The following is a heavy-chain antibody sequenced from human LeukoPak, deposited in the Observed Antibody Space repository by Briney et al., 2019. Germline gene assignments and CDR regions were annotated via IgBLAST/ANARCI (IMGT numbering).Heavy chain of an antibody. CDR1: GGSIGSYY. V-gene: IGHV4-59*01. J-gene: IGHJ4*02. D-gene: IGHD6-19*01. CDR2: IYYSGST. CDR3: ARVPTSGWYYFDY. Sequence: SETLSPTCTVSGGSIGSYYWSWIRQPPGKGLEWIGYIYYSGSTNYNPSLKSRVTISVDTSKNLFSLKLSSVTAADTAVYYCARVPTSGWYYFDYWGQGTLVTVSS.